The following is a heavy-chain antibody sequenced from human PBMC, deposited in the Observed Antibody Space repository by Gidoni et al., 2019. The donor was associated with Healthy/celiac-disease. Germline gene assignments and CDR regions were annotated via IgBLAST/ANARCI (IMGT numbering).Heavy chain of an antibody. Sequence: STYYNPSLKSRVTISVDTSKNQFSLKLSSVTAADTAVYYCARQEYSSSLPGYWGQGTLVTVSS. D-gene: IGHD6-6*01. J-gene: IGHJ4*02. V-gene: IGHV4-39*01. CDR3: ARQEYSSSLPGY. CDR2: ST.